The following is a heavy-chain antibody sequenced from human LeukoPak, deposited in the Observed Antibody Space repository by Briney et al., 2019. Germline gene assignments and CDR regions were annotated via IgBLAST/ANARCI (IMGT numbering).Heavy chain of an antibody. CDR3: AKDGITIFGVAPSFNWFDP. Sequence: PGGSLRLSCAASGFTFSSYAMSWVRQAPGKGLEWVSAISGSGGSTYYADSVKGRFTISRDNSKNTLYLQMNSLRAEDTAVYYCAKDGITIFGVAPSFNWFDPWGQGTLVTVSS. CDR1: GFTFSSYA. J-gene: IGHJ5*02. CDR2: ISGSGGST. D-gene: IGHD3-3*01. V-gene: IGHV3-23*01.